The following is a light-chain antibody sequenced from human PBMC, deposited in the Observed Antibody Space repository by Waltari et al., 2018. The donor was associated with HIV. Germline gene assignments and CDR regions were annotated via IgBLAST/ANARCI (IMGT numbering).Light chain of an antibody. CDR2: EGS. Sequence: QSALTQPASVSGSPGQSITISCAGSSSDVGGYNFVSWYHQHPGKAPKLMVYEGSNRPSGVSNRFSGSKSGNTASLTISGLQAEDEAVYYCSSYTTTSNVELFGGGTKLTVL. V-gene: IGLV2-14*01. J-gene: IGLJ2*01. CDR3: SSYTTTSNVEL. CDR1: SSDVGGYNF.